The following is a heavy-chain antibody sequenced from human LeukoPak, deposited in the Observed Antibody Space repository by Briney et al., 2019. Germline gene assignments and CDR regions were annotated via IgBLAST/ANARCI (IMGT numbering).Heavy chain of an antibody. CDR3: ARDQYYDSSTYYEIDY. D-gene: IGHD3-22*01. Sequence: SETLSLTCTVSGGSISSSDYYWGWIRQPPGKGLEWIGSISYSGSTYYNPSLESRVTMSVDTSKNQFPLKLSSVTAADTAVYYCARDQYYDSSTYYEIDYWGQGTLVTVSS. J-gene: IGHJ4*02. CDR1: GGSISSSDYY. V-gene: IGHV4-39*06. CDR2: ISYSGST.